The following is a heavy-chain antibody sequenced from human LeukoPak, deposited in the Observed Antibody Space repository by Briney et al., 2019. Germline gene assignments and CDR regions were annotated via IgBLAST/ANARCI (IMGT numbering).Heavy chain of an antibody. V-gene: IGHV3-30*03. CDR2: ISYDGSNK. Sequence: GGSLRLSCAASGFTFSSYGMHWVRQAPGKGLEWVAVISYDGSNKYYADSVKGRFTISRDNSKNTLYLQMNSLRAEDTAVYYCARDGRILDYWGQGTLVTVSS. CDR3: ARDGRILDY. CDR1: GFTFSSYG. J-gene: IGHJ4*02.